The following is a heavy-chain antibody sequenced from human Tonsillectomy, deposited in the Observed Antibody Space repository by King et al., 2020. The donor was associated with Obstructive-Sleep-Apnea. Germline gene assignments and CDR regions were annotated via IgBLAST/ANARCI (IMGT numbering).Heavy chain of an antibody. J-gene: IGHJ6*02. CDR3: ARVTWRPYYYGMDV. V-gene: IGHV4-4*02. CDR1: GGSISSTNW. D-gene: IGHD5-24*01. CDR2: IYHSGNT. Sequence: QLQESGPGLVKPSGTLSLTCAVSGGSISSTNWWNWVRQPPGKGLEWIGEIYHSGNTNYNPSLKSRVTILVDKSKNQFSLKLSSVTAADTAVYYCARVTWRPYYYGMDVWGQGTTVTVS.